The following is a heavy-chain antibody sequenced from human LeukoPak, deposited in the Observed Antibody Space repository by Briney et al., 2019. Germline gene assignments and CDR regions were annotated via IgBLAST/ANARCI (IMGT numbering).Heavy chain of an antibody. CDR1: GVTSSSYS. Sequence: GGSLRLSCAASGVTSSSYSMNCVRQAPGEGVERGSSTSSSSSYIYYADSVKGRFTISRDNAKNSLYLQMNSLRAEDTAVYYCARVTEYSSGWYPYDACDIWGRGTMVTVSS. CDR3: ARVTEYSSGWYPYDACDI. CDR2: TSSSSSYI. D-gene: IGHD6-19*01. V-gene: IGHV3-21*01. J-gene: IGHJ3*02.